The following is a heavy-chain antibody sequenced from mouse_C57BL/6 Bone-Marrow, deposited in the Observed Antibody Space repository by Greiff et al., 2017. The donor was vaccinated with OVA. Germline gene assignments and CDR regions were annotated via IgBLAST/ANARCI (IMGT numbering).Heavy chain of an antibody. D-gene: IGHD2-5*01. CDR1: GYTFTSYW. CDR3: ATPYYSNSYYAMDY. V-gene: IGHV1-55*01. J-gene: IGHJ4*01. Sequence: VQLQQSGAELVKPGASVKMSCKASGYTFTSYWITWVKQRPGQGLEWIGDIYPGSGSTNYNEKFKSKATLTVDTSSSTAYMQLSSLTSEDSAVYYCATPYYSNSYYAMDYWGQGTSVTVSS. CDR2: IYPGSGST.